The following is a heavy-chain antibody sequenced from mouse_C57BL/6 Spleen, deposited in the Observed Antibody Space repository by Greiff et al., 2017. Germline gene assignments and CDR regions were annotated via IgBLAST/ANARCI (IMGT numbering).Heavy chain of an antibody. CDR1: GYAFSSYW. D-gene: IGHD2-5*01. CDR3: ARVYYSNAMDY. V-gene: IGHV1-80*01. J-gene: IGHJ4*01. CDR2: IYPGDGDT. Sequence: VKLVESGAELVKPGASVKISCKASGYAFSSYWMNWVKQRPGKGLEWIGQIYPGDGDTNYNGKFKGKATLTADKSSSTAYMQLSSLTSEDSAVYFCARVYYSNAMDYWGQGTSVTVSS.